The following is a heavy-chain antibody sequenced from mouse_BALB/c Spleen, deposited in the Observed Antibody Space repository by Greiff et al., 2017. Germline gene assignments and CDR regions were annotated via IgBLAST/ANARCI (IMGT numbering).Heavy chain of an antibody. V-gene: IGHV1S135*01. Sequence: VQLKQSGPELMKPGASVKISCKASGYSFTSYYMHWVKQSHGKSLEWIGYIDPFNGGTSYNQKFKGKATLTVDKSSSTAYMHLSSLTSEDSAVYYCARETARASFAYWGQGTLVTVSA. J-gene: IGHJ3*01. CDR2: IDPFNGGT. CDR1: GYSFTSYY. CDR3: ARETARASFAY. D-gene: IGHD3-2*01.